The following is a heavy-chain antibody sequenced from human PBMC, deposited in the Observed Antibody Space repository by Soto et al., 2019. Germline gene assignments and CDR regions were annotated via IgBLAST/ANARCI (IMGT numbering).Heavy chain of an antibody. CDR1: GGSISSSSYY. Sequence: SETLSLTCTVSGGSISSSSYYWGWIRQPPGKGLEWIGSIYYTGTTYYNPSLKSRVTITVDTSKKQFSLKLTSVTAADTAVYYCGRGLDGRWLVIDSWGQGTLVTAPQ. J-gene: IGHJ4*02. D-gene: IGHD6-6*01. CDR3: GRGLDGRWLVIDS. V-gene: IGHV4-39*01. CDR2: IYYTGTT.